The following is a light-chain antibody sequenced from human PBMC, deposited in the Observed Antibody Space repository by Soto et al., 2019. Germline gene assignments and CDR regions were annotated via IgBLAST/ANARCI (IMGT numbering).Light chain of an antibody. CDR2: EVS. CDR3: SSYTSTNTWV. Sequence: QSVVTQPASVSGSPGLSISISCTGTSSDVGGYVSWYQHHPGKAPKLMIYEVSNRPSGVSNRFSGSKSGNTASLTISGLQAEDEADYYCSSYTSTNTWVFGGGTQLTVL. J-gene: IGLJ3*02. CDR1: SSDVGGY. V-gene: IGLV2-14*01.